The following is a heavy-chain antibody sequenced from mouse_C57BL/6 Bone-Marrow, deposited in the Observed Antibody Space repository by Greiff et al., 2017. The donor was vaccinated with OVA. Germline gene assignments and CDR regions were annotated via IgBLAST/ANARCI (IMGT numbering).Heavy chain of an antibody. D-gene: IGHD2-3*01. CDR3: TTYDGYYEQSY. CDR1: GYTFTDYE. J-gene: IGHJ4*01. CDR2: IDPETGGT. V-gene: IGHV1-15*01. Sequence: VQRVESGAELVRPGASVTLSCKASGYTFTDYEMHWVKQTPVHGLEWIGAIDPETGGTAYNQKFKGKAILTADKSSSTAYMELRSLTSEDSAVYYCTTYDGYYEQSYWGQGTSVTVSS.